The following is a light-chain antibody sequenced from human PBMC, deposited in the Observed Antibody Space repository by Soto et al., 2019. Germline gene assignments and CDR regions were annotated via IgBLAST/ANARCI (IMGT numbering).Light chain of an antibody. V-gene: IGLV1-51*01. CDR3: GTWDSSLSAVV. CDR1: TSNLGDNY. Sequence: QSVLTQPPSVSAAPGQRVTISCSGSTSNLGDNYVSWYQHLPGTAPKLLICDNDMRPSGIPDRFSGSKSGTSATLAITGLETGDEADYYCGTWDSSLSAVVFGGGTKLTVL. CDR2: DND. J-gene: IGLJ2*01.